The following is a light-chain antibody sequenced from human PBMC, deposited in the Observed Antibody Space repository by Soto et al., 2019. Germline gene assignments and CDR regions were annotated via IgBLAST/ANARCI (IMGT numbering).Light chain of an antibody. V-gene: IGKV3-11*01. CDR3: QQRSNWPT. Sequence: VLTQSPDTLSLSPGERAALSCRASQSVSSYLAWYQQKPGQAPRLLIYDASNRATGIPARFSGSGSGTDFTLTISSLEPEDFAVYYCQQRSNWPTFGQGTRLEIK. CDR1: QSVSSY. J-gene: IGKJ5*01. CDR2: DAS.